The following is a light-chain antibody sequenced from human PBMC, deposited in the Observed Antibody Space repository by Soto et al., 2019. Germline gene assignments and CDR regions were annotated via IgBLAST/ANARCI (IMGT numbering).Light chain of an antibody. Sequence: QSVLTQPASVSGSPGQSITISCTGTSSDVGSYNLVSCYQQQPGKAPKLMIYEVSKRPSGVSNRFSGSKSANTASLTISGLQAEDEADYYCCSYAGSVVFGGGIKLTVL. J-gene: IGLJ2*01. CDR2: EVS. V-gene: IGLV2-23*02. CDR1: SSDVGSYNL. CDR3: CSYAGSVV.